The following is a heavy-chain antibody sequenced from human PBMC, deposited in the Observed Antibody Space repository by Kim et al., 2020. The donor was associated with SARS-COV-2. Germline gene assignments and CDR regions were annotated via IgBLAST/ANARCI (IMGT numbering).Heavy chain of an antibody. J-gene: IGHJ3*01. CDR2: IKNKPTGGTT. Sequence: GGSLRLSCADSAFTLNNVWMNWVRQPPGKGLEWLGVIKNKPTGGTTHFAALVEGRFTISRDDSKNMLYLQINSLKTEDTAVYYCTTFNRQNAFDVWGRGT. CDR1: AFTLNNVW. CDR3: TTFNRQNAFDV. V-gene: IGHV3-15*01.